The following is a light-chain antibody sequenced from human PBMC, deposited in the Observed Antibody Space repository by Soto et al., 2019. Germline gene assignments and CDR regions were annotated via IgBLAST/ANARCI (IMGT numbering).Light chain of an antibody. J-gene: IGKJ4*01. CDR3: QQYNDWPFT. CDR2: GAS. V-gene: IGKV3-15*01. Sequence: VLTQSPGTLSLSPGERATLSCRASQSVGRDLAWYQQKPGQAPRLLIYGASTWATGIPASFSGSGSGAEFTLTISSLQSEDFAVYYCQQYNDWPFTFGGGTKVDNK. CDR1: QSVGRD.